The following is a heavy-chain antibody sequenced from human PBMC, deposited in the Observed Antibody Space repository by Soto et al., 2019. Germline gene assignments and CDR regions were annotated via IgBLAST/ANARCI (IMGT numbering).Heavy chain of an antibody. CDR2: LKSKSDGETT. D-gene: IGHD3-10*01. CDR1: GSTFRNAW. CDR3: TTVRTLRFGEYTSALVV. Sequence: EVQLVDSGGGLVKPGGPLTLSCEGSGSTFRNAWTSRVRQVPWKGLEWVGRLKSKSDGETTDYAAHVKGRFTISRNVPRATFYLRMSSPKSQDTAVYYSTTVRTLRFGEYTSALVVWGQGTTVPVSS. J-gene: IGHJ6*02. V-gene: IGHV3-15*01.